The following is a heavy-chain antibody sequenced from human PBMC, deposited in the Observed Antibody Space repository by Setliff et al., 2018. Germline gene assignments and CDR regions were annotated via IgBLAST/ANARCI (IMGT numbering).Heavy chain of an antibody. V-gene: IGHV3-11*04. D-gene: IGHD3-10*01. Sequence: GSLRLSCAASGFIFSDYYMSWIRQAPGKGLECISYITSSGNTIYYADSVKGRFTISRDSAKNALYLQMNSLRAEDTALYYCAREGKEGFGELPDYYYYYMDVWGKGTTVTVSS. CDR1: GFIFSDYY. CDR3: AREGKEGFGELPDYYYYYMDV. J-gene: IGHJ6*03. CDR2: ITSSGNTI.